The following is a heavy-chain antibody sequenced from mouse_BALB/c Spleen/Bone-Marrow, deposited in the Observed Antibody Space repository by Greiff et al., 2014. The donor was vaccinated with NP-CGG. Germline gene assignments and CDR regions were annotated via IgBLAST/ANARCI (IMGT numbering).Heavy chain of an antibody. CDR1: GFNIKDTY. CDR3: ARYFHGSSSFDY. V-gene: IGHV14-3*02. J-gene: IGHJ2*01. CDR2: IDPANGNT. Sequence: EVQLQQSGAELVKPGASVKLSCTASGFNIKDTYMHWVKQRPEQGLEWIGRIDPANGNTKYDPKFQGKATITADTASNTAYLQLSSLTSEDPDVYYCARYFHGSSSFDYWGQGTTLTVSS. D-gene: IGHD1-1*01.